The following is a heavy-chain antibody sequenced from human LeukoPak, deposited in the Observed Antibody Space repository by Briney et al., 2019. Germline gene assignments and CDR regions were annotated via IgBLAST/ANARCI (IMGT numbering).Heavy chain of an antibody. CDR3: ARGGSPVGATNDY. Sequence: SETLSLTCSVSSGSISTYYWSWIRQSPGKGLEWIGNIYYTGSTNYNPSLKSRVTISVDMSNNQFSLKLTSVTAADTAVYYCARGGSPVGATNDYWGQGTLVTVSS. J-gene: IGHJ4*02. D-gene: IGHD1-26*01. CDR2: IYYTGST. CDR1: SGSISTYY. V-gene: IGHV4-59*12.